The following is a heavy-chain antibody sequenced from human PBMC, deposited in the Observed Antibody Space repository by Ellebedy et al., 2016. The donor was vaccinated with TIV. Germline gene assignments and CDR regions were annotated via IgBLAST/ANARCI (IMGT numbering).Heavy chain of an antibody. CDR1: GYTFTSYG. D-gene: IGHD2/OR15-2a*01. Sequence: ASVKVSCKASGYTFTSYGISWVRQAPGQGLEWMGWINAYNGDTNYAQKFQGRVTMTTDTFTRTAYMELRSLRSDDTAVYFCARGFYERFDPWGQGTLVTVSS. CDR2: INAYNGDT. V-gene: IGHV1-18*01. J-gene: IGHJ5*02. CDR3: ARGFYERFDP.